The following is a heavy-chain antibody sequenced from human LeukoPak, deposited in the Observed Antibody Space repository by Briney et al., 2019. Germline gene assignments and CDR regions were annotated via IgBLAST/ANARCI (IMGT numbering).Heavy chain of an antibody. Sequence: ASVKVSCKASGYNFNNYYIHWVRQAPGQGPEWMGIINPSDTNTKYAQKFQGRVTMTRDRSTTTVYVELRSLRSEDTAVYYCALDRIAHNFDNSGYYYVLTHWGQGTPVTVSS. CDR2: INPSDTNT. J-gene: IGHJ4*02. CDR3: ALDRIAHNFDNSGYYYVLTH. D-gene: IGHD3-22*01. V-gene: IGHV1-46*02. CDR1: GYNFNNYY.